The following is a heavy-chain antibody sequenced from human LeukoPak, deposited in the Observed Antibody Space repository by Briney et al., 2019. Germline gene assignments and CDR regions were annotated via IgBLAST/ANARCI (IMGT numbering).Heavy chain of an antibody. V-gene: IGHV1-18*01. J-gene: IGHJ4*02. Sequence: ASVKVSCKASGYTFINYGISWVRQAPGQGLEWMGWISAYNGNTDYAQNLQGRVTMTADTSTNTASAELRSLRSDDTAVYYCAREGPSSIAARPSDYWGQGTLVTAST. CDR3: AREGPSSIAARPSDY. CDR2: ISAYNGNT. D-gene: IGHD6-6*01. CDR1: GYTFINYG.